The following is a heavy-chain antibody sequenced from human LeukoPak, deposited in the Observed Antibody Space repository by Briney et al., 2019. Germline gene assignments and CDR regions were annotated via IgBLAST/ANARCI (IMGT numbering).Heavy chain of an antibody. V-gene: IGHV1-69*01. CDR3: ARGPNYDFWSGYTYYMDV. CDR1: GGTFSSYA. J-gene: IGHJ6*03. D-gene: IGHD3-3*01. Sequence: SVKVSCKASGGTFSSYAISWLRQAPGQGLEWMGGIIPIFGTANYAQKFQGRVTITADESTSTAYMELSSLRSEDTAVYYCARGPNYDFWSGYTYYMDVWGKGTTVTVSS. CDR2: IIPIFGTA.